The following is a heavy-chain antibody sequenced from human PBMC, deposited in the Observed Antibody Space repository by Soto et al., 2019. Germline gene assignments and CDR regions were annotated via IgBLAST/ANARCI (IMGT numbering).Heavy chain of an antibody. V-gene: IGHV4-39*02. CDR2: VHYSGNT. Sequence: TSETLSLTCRVLGASLSSSNYYWGWIRQPPGKGLEWIGSVHYSGNTYYNPSLKSRVTMSVDTSKNQFSLKLSSVTAADTAVYYCAREHGAPHPAGYYYYMAVWGKGTTVTVSS. D-gene: IGHD4-17*01. CDR3: AREHGAPHPAGYYYYMAV. J-gene: IGHJ6*03. CDR1: GASLSSSNYY.